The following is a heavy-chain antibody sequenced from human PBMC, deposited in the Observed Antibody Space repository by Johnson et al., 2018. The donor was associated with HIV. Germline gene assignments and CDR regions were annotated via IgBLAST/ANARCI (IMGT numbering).Heavy chain of an antibody. CDR2: IFYDGSYK. Sequence: QVQLVESGGGVVQPGRSLRLSCAASGFTFSTYAMHWVRQAPGTGLEWVAIIFYDGSYKYYADSVKVRFTISRDNSKNTLYLHMNSLRAEDTAVYSCARNSRNDAFDIWGQGTMVTVSS. CDR3: ARNSRNDAFDI. V-gene: IGHV3-30*04. J-gene: IGHJ3*02. D-gene: IGHD2/OR15-2a*01. CDR1: GFTFSTYA.